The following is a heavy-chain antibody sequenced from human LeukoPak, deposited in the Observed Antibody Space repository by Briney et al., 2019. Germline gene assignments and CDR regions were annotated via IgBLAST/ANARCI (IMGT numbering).Heavy chain of an antibody. V-gene: IGHV5-51*01. D-gene: IGHD2-2*02. CDR2: IYPGDSDT. Sequence: PGESLKISCKGSGYSFTSYWIGWVRQMPGKGLEWMGIIYPGDSDTRYSPSFQGQATISADKSISTAYLQWSSLKASDTAMYYCARQFCSSTSCYKAIDYWGQGTLVTVSS. CDR1: GYSFTSYW. CDR3: ARQFCSSTSCYKAIDY. J-gene: IGHJ4*02.